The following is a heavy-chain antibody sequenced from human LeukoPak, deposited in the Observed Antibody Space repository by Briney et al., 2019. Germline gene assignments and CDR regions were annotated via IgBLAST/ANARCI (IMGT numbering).Heavy chain of an antibody. D-gene: IGHD3-10*01. V-gene: IGHV4-39*07. CDR1: GGSISSSSYY. CDR2: IYYSGST. J-gene: IGHJ4*02. Sequence: SETLSLTCTVSGGSISSSSYYWGWIRQPPGKGLEWIGSIYYSGSTYYNPSLKSRVTISVDTSKNQFSLKLSSVTAADTAVYYCARIWFGESGFDYWGQGTLVTVSS. CDR3: ARIWFGESGFDY.